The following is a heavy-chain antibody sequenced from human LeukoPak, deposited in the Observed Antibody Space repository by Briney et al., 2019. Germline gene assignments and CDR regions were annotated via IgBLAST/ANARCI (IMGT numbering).Heavy chain of an antibody. V-gene: IGHV3-20*04. CDR2: INWNGGST. Sequence: GGSLRLSCTASGFTFGDYAMSWVRQAPGKGLEWVSGINWNGGSTGYADSVKGRFTISRDNGKNSLYLQMNSLRAEDTALYYCARERKPNYYYYYMDVWGKGTTVTVSS. J-gene: IGHJ6*03. CDR1: GFTFGDYA. CDR3: ARERKPNYYYYYMDV.